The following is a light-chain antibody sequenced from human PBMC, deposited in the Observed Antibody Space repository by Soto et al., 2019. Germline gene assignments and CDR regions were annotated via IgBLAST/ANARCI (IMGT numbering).Light chain of an antibody. Sequence: DIQMTQSPSTLSASVGDSVTITCRASQNINNWLAWYQQKPGKAPKLLIYRASSLENGVPSRFSGRGSGTDFIFTITSLQPDDFATYYGQQYSSDSTFGQGTKVEIK. J-gene: IGKJ1*01. CDR3: QQYSSDST. CDR2: RAS. V-gene: IGKV1-5*03. CDR1: QNINNW.